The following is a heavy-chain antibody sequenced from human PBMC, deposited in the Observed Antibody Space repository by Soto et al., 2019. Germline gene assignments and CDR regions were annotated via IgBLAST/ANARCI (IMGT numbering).Heavy chain of an antibody. D-gene: IGHD3-10*01. CDR1: GGTFNGYS. Sequence: QVQLVQSGAEVKEPGSSVKVSCKASGGTFNGYSISWVRQAPGPGLEWVGGTIPIFTTATYAQKFQGRLTMTADESTSTAYMELSGLRSDDTAIYYCARVYSSLVRVLGQFYFDHWGQGTLVTVSS. J-gene: IGHJ4*02. V-gene: IGHV1-69*01. CDR3: ARVYSSLVRVLGQFYFDH. CDR2: TIPIFTTA.